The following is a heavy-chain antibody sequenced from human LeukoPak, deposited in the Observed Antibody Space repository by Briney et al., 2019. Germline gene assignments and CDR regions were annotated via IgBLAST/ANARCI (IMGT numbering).Heavy chain of an antibody. CDR1: GGSISSGGYY. CDR3: ARSPKYGSGSSPYDY. Sequence: SETLSLTCTVSGGSISSGGYYWSWIRQPPGKGLEWIGYIYYSGSTYYNPSLKSRVTISVDTSKNQFSLKLSSVTAADTAVYYCARSPKYGSGSSPYDYWGQGTLVTVSS. D-gene: IGHD3-10*01. J-gene: IGHJ4*02. CDR2: IYYSGST. V-gene: IGHV4-30-4*01.